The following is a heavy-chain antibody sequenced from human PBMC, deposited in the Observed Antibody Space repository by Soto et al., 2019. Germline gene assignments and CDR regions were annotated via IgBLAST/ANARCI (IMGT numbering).Heavy chain of an antibody. D-gene: IGHD6-6*01. J-gene: IGHJ6*02. Sequence: PGESLKISCKGSGYSFTSYWIGWVRQMPGKGLEWMGIIYPGDSDTRYSPSFQGQVTISADKSISTAYLQWSSLKASDTAMYYCARVSSSSRKDYYYYGMDVWGQGTTVAVCS. V-gene: IGHV5-51*01. CDR2: IYPGDSDT. CDR3: ARVSSSSRKDYYYYGMDV. CDR1: GYSFTSYW.